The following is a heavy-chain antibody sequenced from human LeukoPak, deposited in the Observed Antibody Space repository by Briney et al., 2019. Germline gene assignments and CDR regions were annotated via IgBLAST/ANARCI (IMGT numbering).Heavy chain of an antibody. Sequence: GGSLRLSCAASGFTFSSYWMSWVRQAPGKGLEWVANIKQDGSEKNCVDSVKGRFTISRDNAKNSVLLQMDSLRAEDTAVYYCARDDGYGSGSLNPYYYYGMDVWGKGTTVTVSS. J-gene: IGHJ6*04. V-gene: IGHV3-7*03. D-gene: IGHD3-10*01. CDR3: ARDDGYGSGSLNPYYYYGMDV. CDR2: IKQDGSEK. CDR1: GFTFSSYW.